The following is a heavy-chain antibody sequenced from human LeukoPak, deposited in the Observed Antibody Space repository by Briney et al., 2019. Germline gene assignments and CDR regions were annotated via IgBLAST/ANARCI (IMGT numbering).Heavy chain of an antibody. CDR3: AKRSGAPNNFDY. V-gene: IGHV3-43*02. D-gene: IGHD1-1*01. J-gene: IGHJ4*02. CDR2: ISKDGGNK. CDR1: GFTFDEHD. Sequence: GGSLRLSCAASGFTFDEHDMYWVRQVPGKGLEWVCLISKDGGNKHYADSVKGRFSISRDNNRDSLSLQMNSLRSEDTALYFCAKRSGAPNNFDYWGQGALVTVS.